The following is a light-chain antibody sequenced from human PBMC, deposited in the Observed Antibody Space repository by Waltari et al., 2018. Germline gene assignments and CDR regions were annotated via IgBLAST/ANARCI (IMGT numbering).Light chain of an antibody. J-gene: IGLJ2*01. CDR1: NICHRG. V-gene: IGLV3-21*04. Sequence: SYILTQPPSLSVAPGKTATISCGGQNICHRGVHWYQQKPGQAPVLLIFYDSDRPSGIPERFSGSNSENTATLTISRVDAGDEADYYCQVWDSATEHVVFGGGTKLSVL. CDR2: YDS. CDR3: QVWDSATEHVV.